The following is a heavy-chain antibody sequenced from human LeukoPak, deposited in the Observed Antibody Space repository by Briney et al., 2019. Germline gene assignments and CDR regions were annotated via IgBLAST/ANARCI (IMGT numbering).Heavy chain of an antibody. CDR1: GFSFSTSW. Sequence: PGGSLRLSCAASGFSFSTSWMAWVRQAPGKGLQWVGNINPDESHTDYIDSVKGRFTISRDNAENSLFLQVHSLRDEDTAVYYCARDRAYDAFDYWGRGTLVTVSS. CDR3: ARDRAYDAFDY. J-gene: IGHJ4*02. CDR2: INPDESHT. V-gene: IGHV3-7*01. D-gene: IGHD5-12*01.